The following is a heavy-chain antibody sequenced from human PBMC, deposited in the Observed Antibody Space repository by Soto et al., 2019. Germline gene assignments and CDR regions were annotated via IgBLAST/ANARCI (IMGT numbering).Heavy chain of an antibody. Sequence: GGSLRLSCAASGFTFSGYPMTWVRRAPGQGLEWVSTIDTGVSTYYADSVKGRFTISRDNSKNTLYLQMNSLRAEDTATYYCAKYSAPGPRYFDFWGQGTLVTVSS. CDR2: IDTGVST. D-gene: IGHD6-13*01. J-gene: IGHJ4*02. V-gene: IGHV3-23*01. CDR3: AKYSAPGPRYFDF. CDR1: GFTFSGYP.